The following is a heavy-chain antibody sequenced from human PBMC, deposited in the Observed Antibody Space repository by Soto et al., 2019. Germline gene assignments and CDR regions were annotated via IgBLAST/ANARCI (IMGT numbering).Heavy chain of an antibody. CDR3: ARGAYSSSWYQGGGTVYYFDY. Sequence: SETLSLTCAVYGGSFSGYYWSWIRQPPGKGLEWIGEINHSGSTNYNPSLKSRVTISVDTSKSQFSLKLSSVTAADTAVYYCARGAYSSSWYQGGGTVYYFDYWGQGTLVTVSS. D-gene: IGHD6-13*01. J-gene: IGHJ4*02. CDR1: GGSFSGYY. V-gene: IGHV4-34*01. CDR2: INHSGST.